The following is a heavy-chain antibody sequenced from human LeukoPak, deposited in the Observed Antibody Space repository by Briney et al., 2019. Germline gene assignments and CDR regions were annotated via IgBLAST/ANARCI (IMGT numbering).Heavy chain of an antibody. J-gene: IGHJ5*02. Sequence: SETLSLTCTVSGDSISSSTYYWGWIRQPPGEGLEWIATISYTGTTYYNPSLKSRVTISVDKSKNQFSLKLSSVTAADTAVYYCASLTGYSSESWFDPWGQGTLVTVSS. D-gene: IGHD3-9*01. CDR2: ISYTGTT. V-gene: IGHV4-39*07. CDR1: GDSISSSTYY. CDR3: ASLTGYSSESWFDP.